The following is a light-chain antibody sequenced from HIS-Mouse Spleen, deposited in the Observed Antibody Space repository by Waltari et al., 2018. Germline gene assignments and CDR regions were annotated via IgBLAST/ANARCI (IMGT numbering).Light chain of an antibody. J-gene: IGLJ3*02. V-gene: IGLV2-23*01. CDR2: EGS. Sequence: QSALTQPASVSGSPGQSITISCTGTSSDVGSYNLVSWYQQHPGKAPKLMIYEGSKRPSCVSNRFPGSKSGNTASLTISGLQAEDEADYYCCSYAGSSTWVFGGGTKLTVL. CDR3: CSYAGSSTWV. CDR1: SSDVGSYNL.